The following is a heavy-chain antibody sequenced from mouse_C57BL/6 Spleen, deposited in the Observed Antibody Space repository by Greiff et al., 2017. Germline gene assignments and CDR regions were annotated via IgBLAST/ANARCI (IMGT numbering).Heavy chain of an antibody. D-gene: IGHD1-1*01. CDR2: IYPGSGST. V-gene: IGHV1-55*01. CDR1: GYTFTSYW. J-gene: IGHJ1*03. Sequence: VQLQQPGAELVKPGASVKMSCKASGYTFTSYWITWVKQRPGQGLEWIGDIYPGSGSTNYNEKFKSKDTLTVDTSSSTAYMQLSSLTSEDSAVYYCARRLGYYYGSSYDWYFDVWGTGTTVTVSS. CDR3: ARRLGYYYGSSYDWYFDV.